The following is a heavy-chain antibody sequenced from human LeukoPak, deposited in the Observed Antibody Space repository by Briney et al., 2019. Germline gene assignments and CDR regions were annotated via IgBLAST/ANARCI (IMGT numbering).Heavy chain of an antibody. V-gene: IGHV3-30*04. CDR3: AKDYGGKRVYNWFDP. J-gene: IGHJ5*02. CDR2: ISYDGNDK. D-gene: IGHD4-23*01. Sequence: GGSLRLSCAASRFTFSTYAMHWVRQAPGKGLEWVALISYDGNDKYYADSVKGRFTISRDNSKNTLYLQMNSLRAEDTAVYYCAKDYGGKRVYNWFDPWGQGTLVTVSS. CDR1: RFTFSTYA.